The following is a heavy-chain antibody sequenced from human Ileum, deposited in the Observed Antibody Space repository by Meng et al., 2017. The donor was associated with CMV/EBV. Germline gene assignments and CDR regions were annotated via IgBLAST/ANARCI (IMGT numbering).Heavy chain of an antibody. CDR3: ARGTTVNVNWFDT. Sequence: SETLSLTCSVSGGPIGSHYWSWIRQFPGKGLEWIGYIFYSGRTAYNPSLKSRVDISLHPSKHEFSLRLNSVTAADAAVYYCARGTTVNVNWFDTWGRGTLVTVSS. J-gene: IGHJ5*02. CDR1: GGPIGSHY. V-gene: IGHV4-59*11. D-gene: IGHD1-14*01. CDR2: IFYSGRT.